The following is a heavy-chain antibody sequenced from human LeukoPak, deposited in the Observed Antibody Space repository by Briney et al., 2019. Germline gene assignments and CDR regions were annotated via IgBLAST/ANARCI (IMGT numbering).Heavy chain of an antibody. CDR2: INHSGST. J-gene: IGHJ6*03. Sequence: SETLSLTCAVYGGSFSGYYWSWIRQPPGKGLEWIGEINHSGSTNHNPSLKSRVTISVDTSKNRFSLKLSSVPAADTAVYYCARGSGRPPDYYYYMDVWGKGTTVTISS. D-gene: IGHD3-10*01. CDR3: ARGSGRPPDYYYYMDV. CDR1: GGSFSGYY. V-gene: IGHV4-34*01.